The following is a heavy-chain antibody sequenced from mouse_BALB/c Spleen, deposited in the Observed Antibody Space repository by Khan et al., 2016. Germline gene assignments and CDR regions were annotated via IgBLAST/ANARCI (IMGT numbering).Heavy chain of an antibody. Sequence: VQLQESGPGLVAPSQSLSITCTVSGFSLTGFSVNWVRQPPGKGLEWLGVIWGDGSTDYNSALKSRLSFSKDDYKSPVFLKMKSLQTDDTARYFCASYYDYDGGFAYWGQGTLVTVSA. CDR1: GFSLTGFS. V-gene: IGHV2-6-7*01. J-gene: IGHJ3*01. D-gene: IGHD2-4*01. CDR2: IWGDGST. CDR3: ASYYDYDGGFAY.